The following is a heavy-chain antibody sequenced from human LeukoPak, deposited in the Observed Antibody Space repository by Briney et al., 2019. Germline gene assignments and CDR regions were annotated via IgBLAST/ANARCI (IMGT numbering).Heavy chain of an antibody. CDR2: ISYDGSNK. J-gene: IGHJ4*02. V-gene: IGHV3-30*18. CDR1: GFTFSSYG. CDR3: AKEILWFGELSSPFDY. Sequence: GGSLRLSCAASGFTFSSYGIHCVRQAPGKGLEWVAVISYDGSNKYYADSVKGRFTISRDNSKHTLYLQMNSLRAEDTAVYYCAKEILWFGELSSPFDYWGQGTLVTVSS. D-gene: IGHD3-10*01.